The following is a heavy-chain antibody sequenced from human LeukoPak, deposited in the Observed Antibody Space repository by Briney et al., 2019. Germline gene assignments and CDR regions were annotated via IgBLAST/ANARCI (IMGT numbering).Heavy chain of an antibody. J-gene: IGHJ4*02. Sequence: GGSLRLSCVASGFRFSDYIMHWVRQAPGKGLEYVSAIRSDGSSTVYPNAVKGRFTISRDNSKSTLYLQLGSLRAEGTAVYYCTRRYGDHSGWAGYHDSWGQGTLVTVSS. CDR1: GFRFSDYI. CDR2: IRSDGSST. CDR3: TRRYGDHSGWAGYHDS. D-gene: IGHD6-19*01. V-gene: IGHV3-64*01.